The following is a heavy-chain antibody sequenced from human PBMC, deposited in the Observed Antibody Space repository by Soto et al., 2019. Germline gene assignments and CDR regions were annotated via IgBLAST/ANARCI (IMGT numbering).Heavy chain of an antibody. D-gene: IGHD4-17*01. V-gene: IGHV3-21*01. CDR1: GFTFSSYS. J-gene: IGHJ4*02. CDR2: ISSSSSYI. CDR3: ARGQKTTVTTGDYFDY. Sequence: GGSLRLSCAASGFTFSSYSMNWVRQAPGKGLEWVSSISSSSSYIYYADSVKGRFTISRDNAKNSLYLQMNSLRAEDTAVYYCARGQKTTVTTGDYFDYWGQGTLVTVSS.